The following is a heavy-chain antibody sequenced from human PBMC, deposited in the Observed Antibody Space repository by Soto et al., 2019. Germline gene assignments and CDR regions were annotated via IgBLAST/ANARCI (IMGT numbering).Heavy chain of an antibody. J-gene: IGHJ4*02. CDR1: GGSFSGYY. Sequence: SETLSLTCAVYGGSFSGYYWSWIRQPPGKGLEWIGEINHSGSTNYNPSLKSRVTISVDTSKNQFSLKLSSVTAADTAVYYCARGLRARSWIDYWGQGTLVTVSS. CDR2: INHSGST. V-gene: IGHV4-34*01. CDR3: ARGLRARSWIDY. D-gene: IGHD6-13*01.